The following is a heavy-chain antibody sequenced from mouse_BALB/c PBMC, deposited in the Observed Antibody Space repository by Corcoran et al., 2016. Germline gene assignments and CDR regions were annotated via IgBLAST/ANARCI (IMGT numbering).Heavy chain of an antibody. CDR1: GFNIKDTY. D-gene: IGHD4-1*01. V-gene: IGHV14-3*02. Sequence: EVQLQQSWAELVKQGASVKLSCTAFGFNIKDTYMHWVKQRTEQGQEGIGRIDPANGNTKYDPKFQGKATITSDTSSNTAYLQLSSLTSEDTAVYYCANWDWYFDVWGAGTTVTVSS. CDR2: IDPANGNT. CDR3: ANWDWYFDV. J-gene: IGHJ1*01.